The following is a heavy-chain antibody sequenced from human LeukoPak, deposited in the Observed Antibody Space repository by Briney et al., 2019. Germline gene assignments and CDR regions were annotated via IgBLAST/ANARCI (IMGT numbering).Heavy chain of an antibody. CDR1: GFTFSSYG. CDR2: IRHDGSNK. CDR3: AKDKDPWKSTSISDFDY. V-gene: IGHV3-30*02. D-gene: IGHD1-1*01. Sequence: PGGSLRLSCAASGFTFSSYGMHWVRQAPGKGLEWVAFIRHDGSNKYYADSVKGRFTISRDNSKNTLYLQMNSLRAEDTAMYFCAKDKDPWKSTSISDFDYWGQGTLVTVSS. J-gene: IGHJ4*02.